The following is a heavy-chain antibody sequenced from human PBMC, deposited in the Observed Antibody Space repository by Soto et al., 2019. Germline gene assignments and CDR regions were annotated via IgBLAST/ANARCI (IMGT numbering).Heavy chain of an antibody. D-gene: IGHD3-3*01. CDR3: ARDVGVWSGYYDGWFDP. CDR2: ISSSSSTI. CDR1: GFTFSSYS. Sequence: EVQLVESGGGLVQPGGSLRLSCAASGFTFSSYSMNWVRQAPGKGLEWGSYISSSSSTIYYADSVKGRFTISRDNAKNSLDLQMNSLRDEDTAVYYCARDVGVWSGYYDGWFDPWGQGTLVIVSS. J-gene: IGHJ5*02. V-gene: IGHV3-48*02.